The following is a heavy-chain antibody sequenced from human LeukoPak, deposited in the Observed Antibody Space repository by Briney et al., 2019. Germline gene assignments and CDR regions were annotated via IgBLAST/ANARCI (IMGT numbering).Heavy chain of an antibody. V-gene: IGHV3-48*02. D-gene: IGHD3-22*01. CDR1: GFSFSTYS. J-gene: IGHJ3*02. CDR3: ARDVRYYYDSGGYYVRAFDI. Sequence: GGSLRLSCAASGFSFSTYSMNWVRQAPGKGREWVSSITVSSSTIYYADSVKGRFTISRDNARNSLYLQMHSLRDADTAVYYCARDVRYYYDSGGYYVRAFDIWGQGTMVTVSS. CDR2: ITVSSSTI.